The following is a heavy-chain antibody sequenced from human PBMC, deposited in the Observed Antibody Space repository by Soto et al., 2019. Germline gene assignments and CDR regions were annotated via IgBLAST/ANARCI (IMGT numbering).Heavy chain of an antibody. V-gene: IGHV1-69*08. CDR2: IIPILGIA. CDR3: ARDRSHYDFWSGSAFDY. CDR1: GGTFSSYT. J-gene: IGHJ4*02. D-gene: IGHD3-3*01. Sequence: QVQLVQSGAEVKKPGSSVKVSCKASGGTFSSYTISWVRQAPGQGLEWMGRIIPILGIANYAQKVQGRVTITADKSTSTAYMALSSLRSEDTAVYYCARDRSHYDFWSGSAFDYWGQGTLVTVSS.